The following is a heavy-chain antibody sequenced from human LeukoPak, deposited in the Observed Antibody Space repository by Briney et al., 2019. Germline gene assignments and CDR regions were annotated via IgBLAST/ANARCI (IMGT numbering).Heavy chain of an antibody. CDR1: GYTFTSYG. V-gene: IGHV1-18*01. D-gene: IGHD5-12*01. CDR3: ARNSGYDLFGWFDP. J-gene: IGHJ5*02. Sequence: ASVKVSCKASGYTFTSYGISWVRQAPGQGLEWMGWISAYNGNTNYAQKLQGRVTMTTDTSTSTAYMELSSLRSEDTAVYYCARNSGYDLFGWFDPWGQGTLVTVSS. CDR2: ISAYNGNT.